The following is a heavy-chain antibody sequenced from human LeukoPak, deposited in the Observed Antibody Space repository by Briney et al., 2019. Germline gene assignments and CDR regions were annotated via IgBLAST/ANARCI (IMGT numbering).Heavy chain of an antibody. V-gene: IGHV1-24*01. J-gene: IGHJ3*02. Sequence: ASVKVSCKVSGYTLTELSMHWVRQAPGKGLEWMGGFDPEDGETIYAQKFQGRVTMTEDTSTDTAYMELSSLRSEDTAVYYCARRYYYDSSGYYRDAFDIWGQGTMVTVSS. CDR2: FDPEDGET. D-gene: IGHD3-22*01. CDR3: ARRYYYDSSGYYRDAFDI. CDR1: GYTLTELS.